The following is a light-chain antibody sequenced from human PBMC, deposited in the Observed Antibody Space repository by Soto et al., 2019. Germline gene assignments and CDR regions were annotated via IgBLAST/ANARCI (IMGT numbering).Light chain of an antibody. CDR2: DNG. V-gene: IGLV1-51*01. Sequence: QSVLTQPPSVSAAPGQKVTISCSGSSSNIGSNYVSSYQQLPGTAPKLLIYDNGKRSSVMPDRFSGSQDGTSSTLGITGLQNGDDADYYCGTWGNNLRAVFGGGTKLTVL. CDR1: SSNIGSNY. J-gene: IGLJ2*01. CDR3: GTWGNNLRAV.